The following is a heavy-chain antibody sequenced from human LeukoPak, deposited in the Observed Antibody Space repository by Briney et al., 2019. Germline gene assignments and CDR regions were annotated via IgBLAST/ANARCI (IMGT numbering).Heavy chain of an antibody. J-gene: IGHJ6*02. CDR1: GLIFSNYG. Sequence: GGSLRLSCAASGLIFSNYGIHWVRQAPGKGLEWVALIWYDGSNQYCADSVKGRFTISRDNSKNTVYLEMNSLRAEDTAVYYCARPDSSGSSHYGLDVWGQGTTVTVSS. CDR2: IWYDGSNQ. V-gene: IGHV3-33*01. D-gene: IGHD6-25*01. CDR3: ARPDSSGSSHYGLDV.